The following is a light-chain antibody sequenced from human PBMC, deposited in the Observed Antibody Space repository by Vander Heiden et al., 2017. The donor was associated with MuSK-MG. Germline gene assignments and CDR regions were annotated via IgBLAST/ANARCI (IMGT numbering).Light chain of an antibody. CDR3: QQSYSTLWT. J-gene: IGKJ1*01. V-gene: IGKV1-39*01. CDR1: QSISSY. Sequence: DTQLTQSPSSLSASVGDRVTITCRASQSISSYLNWYQQKPGKAPKLLIYAASSLRSGVPSRFSGSGSGTDFTLTISSLQPEDFATYYCQQSYSTLWTFGQGTKVEIK. CDR2: AAS.